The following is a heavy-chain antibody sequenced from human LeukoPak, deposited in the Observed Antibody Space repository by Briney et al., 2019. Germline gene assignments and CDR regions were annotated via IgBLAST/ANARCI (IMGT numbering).Heavy chain of an antibody. Sequence: ASVKVSCKACGYTFTRYYMHWVRQAPGQGLEWMGIINPSVGSTTYTQKFQGRVTLTRDTPTNTVYMELSSLSSEDTAVYYCARGVVRLGYNWFDPWGQGTLVTVSS. J-gene: IGHJ5*02. D-gene: IGHD3-3*01. CDR3: ARGVVRLGYNWFDP. CDR1: GYTFTRYY. CDR2: INPSVGST. V-gene: IGHV1-46*01.